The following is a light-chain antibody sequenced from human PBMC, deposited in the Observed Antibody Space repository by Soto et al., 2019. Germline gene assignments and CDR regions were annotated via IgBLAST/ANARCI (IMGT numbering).Light chain of an antibody. CDR2: EVS. CDR1: SSDVGSYNL. Sequence: QSALTQPASVSGSPGQSITISCTGTSSDVGSYNLVSWYQQHPGKAPKLMIYEVSKRPSGVSNRFSGSKSGNTASLTFSGLQAEDEPEYYCCSYAGSSLYVFGTGTKLTVL. V-gene: IGLV2-23*02. CDR3: CSYAGSSLYV. J-gene: IGLJ1*01.